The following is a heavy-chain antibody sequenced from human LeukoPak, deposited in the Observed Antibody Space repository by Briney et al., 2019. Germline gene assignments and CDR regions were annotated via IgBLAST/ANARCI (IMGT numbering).Heavy chain of an antibody. D-gene: IGHD6-13*01. CDR3: ARGRDSSSWYDGMDV. V-gene: IGHV1-2*02. CDR1: GYTFTDYY. Sequence: ASVKVSCKASGYTFTDYYMHWVRQAPGQGLEWMGWINPNSGGTNYAQKFQGRVTMTRDTSISTAYMELSRLRSDDTAVYHCARGRDSSSWYDGMDVWGQGTTVTVSS. CDR2: INPNSGGT. J-gene: IGHJ6*02.